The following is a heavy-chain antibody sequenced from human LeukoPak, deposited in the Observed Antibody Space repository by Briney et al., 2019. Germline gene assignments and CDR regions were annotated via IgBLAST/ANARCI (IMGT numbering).Heavy chain of an antibody. CDR1: GFTFSDYG. V-gene: IGHV3-23*01. D-gene: IGHD2-15*01. Sequence: GGSLRLSCTASGFTFSDYGMHWVRQAPGKGLEWVSTITGSGDDTYYADSARGRFTISRDNSKNTLYLQKNTLRVEDTAVYYCAKGSVVADIYFDSWGQETLPPSPQ. J-gene: IGHJ4*02. CDR2: ITGSGDDT. CDR3: AKGSVVADIYFDS.